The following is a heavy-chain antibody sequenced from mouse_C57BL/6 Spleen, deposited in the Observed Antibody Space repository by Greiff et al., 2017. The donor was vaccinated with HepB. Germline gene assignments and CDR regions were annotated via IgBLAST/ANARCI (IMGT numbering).Heavy chain of an antibody. D-gene: IGHD1-1*01. CDR3: ARGSLLRYYFDY. CDR1: GYTFTSYW. J-gene: IGHJ2*01. V-gene: IGHV1-53*01. Sequence: QVQLQQPGTELVKPGASVKLSCKASGYTFTSYWMHWVKQRPGQGLEWIGNINPSNGGTNYNEKFKSKATLTVDKSSNTAYMQLSSLTSEDSAVYYCARGSLLRYYFDYWGQGTTLTVSS. CDR2: INPSNGGT.